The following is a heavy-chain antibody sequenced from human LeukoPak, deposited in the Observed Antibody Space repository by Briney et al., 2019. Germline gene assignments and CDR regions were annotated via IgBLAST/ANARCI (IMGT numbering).Heavy chain of an antibody. D-gene: IGHD6-13*01. Sequence: PGGSLRLSCAASGFSFSDYYLSWMRQAPGKGLEWVSYIGSSDRTIYYADSVKGRFTISRDNAKNSLYLQMNSLRAEDTAVYYCARDFEFGSAAGTPNWGQGTLVTVSS. V-gene: IGHV3-11*04. CDR2: IGSSDRTI. CDR3: ARDFEFGSAAGTPN. CDR1: GFSFSDYY. J-gene: IGHJ4*02.